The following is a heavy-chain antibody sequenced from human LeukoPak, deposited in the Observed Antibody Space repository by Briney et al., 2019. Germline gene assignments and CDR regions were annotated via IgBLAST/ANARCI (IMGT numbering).Heavy chain of an antibody. CDR3: VRGGYDSSGFDFDY. V-gene: IGHV1-8*01. Sequence: ASVKVSCKASGYTFTSYDINWVRQATGQGLEWMVWMNPNSGNTGYAQKFQGRVTMTRNTSISTAYMELSSLRSEDPAVYYCVRGGYDSSGFDFDYWGQGTLVTVSS. D-gene: IGHD3-22*01. CDR2: MNPNSGNT. J-gene: IGHJ4*02. CDR1: GYTFTSYD.